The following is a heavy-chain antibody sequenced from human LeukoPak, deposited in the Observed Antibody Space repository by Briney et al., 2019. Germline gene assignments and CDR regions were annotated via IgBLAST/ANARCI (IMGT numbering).Heavy chain of an antibody. V-gene: IGHV3-53*01. Sequence: GGSLRLSCAASGFTFSSYAMSWVRQAPGKGLEWVSVIYTDGSTNHADSVKGRFTISRDNSKNTLYLQMNSLRAEDTAVYYCADITDDYWGQGTLVTVSS. CDR3: ADITDDY. J-gene: IGHJ4*02. CDR1: GFTFSSYA. CDR2: IYTDGST. D-gene: IGHD1-20*01.